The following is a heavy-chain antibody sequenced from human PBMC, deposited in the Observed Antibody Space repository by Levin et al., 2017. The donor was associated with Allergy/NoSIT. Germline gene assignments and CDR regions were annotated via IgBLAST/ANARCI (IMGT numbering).Heavy chain of an antibody. J-gene: IGHJ3*02. V-gene: IGHV3-30-3*01. D-gene: IGHD6-19*01. CDR3: ARDEQWLVLGAFDI. CDR2: ISYDGSNK. Sequence: GGSLRLSCAASGFTFSSYAMHWVRQAPGKGLEWVAVISYDGSNKYYADSVKGRFTISRDNSKNTLYLQMNSLRAEDTAVYYCARDEQWLVLGAFDIWGQGTMVTVSS. CDR1: GFTFSSYA.